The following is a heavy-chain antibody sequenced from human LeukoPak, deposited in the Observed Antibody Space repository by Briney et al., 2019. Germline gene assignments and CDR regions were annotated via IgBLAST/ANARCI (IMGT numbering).Heavy chain of an antibody. Sequence: SETLSLTCTVSGGSISSYYWSWIRQPAGKGLEWIGRIYTSGSTNYNPSLKSRVTMSVDTSKNQFSLKLSSVTAADTAVHYCARDAGYSSSWYGRGLDYWGQGALVTVSS. J-gene: IGHJ4*02. CDR1: GGSISSYY. CDR3: ARDAGYSSSWYGRGLDY. D-gene: IGHD6-13*01. CDR2: IYTSGST. V-gene: IGHV4-4*07.